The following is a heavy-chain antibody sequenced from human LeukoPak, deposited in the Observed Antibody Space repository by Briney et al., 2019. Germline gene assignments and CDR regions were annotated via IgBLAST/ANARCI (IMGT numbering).Heavy chain of an antibody. CDR2: ISAYNGNT. Sequence: GASVKVSCKASGYTFTSYGISWVRQAPGQGLEWMGWISAYNGNTNYAQKLQGRVTMTTDTSTSTAYMELRSLRSDDTAVYYCARIPGYCSSTSCSWVWASDYWGQGTLVTVSS. V-gene: IGHV1-18*01. CDR3: ARIPGYCSSTSCSWVWASDY. J-gene: IGHJ4*02. CDR1: GYTFTSYG. D-gene: IGHD2-2*01.